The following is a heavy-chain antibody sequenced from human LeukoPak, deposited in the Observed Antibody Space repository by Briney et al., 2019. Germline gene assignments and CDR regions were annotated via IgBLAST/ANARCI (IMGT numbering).Heavy chain of an antibody. CDR2: ISSSSSTI. Sequence: GGPLRLSCAASGFTFSSYSMNWVRQAPGKGLEWVSYISSSSSTIYYADSLKGRFTISRANAKNSLYLQMNSLRAEDTAVYYCARAARVLSRVLPVIAPYLDAFDIWGQGTMVTVSS. D-gene: IGHD2-21*01. J-gene: IGHJ3*02. CDR1: GFTFSSYS. V-gene: IGHV3-48*01. CDR3: ARAARVLSRVLPVIAPYLDAFDI.